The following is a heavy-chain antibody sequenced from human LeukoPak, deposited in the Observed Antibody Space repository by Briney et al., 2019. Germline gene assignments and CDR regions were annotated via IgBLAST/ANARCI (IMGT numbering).Heavy chain of an antibody. V-gene: IGHV3-30-3*01. CDR3: AKDRDTGIAVAGTFFDY. D-gene: IGHD6-19*01. CDR2: ISYDGSNK. CDR1: GFSFSSDA. J-gene: IGHJ4*02. Sequence: GRSLRLSCAASGFSFSSDAMHWVRQAPGKGLEWVAVISYDGSNKYYADSVKGRFTISRDNSKNTLYLQMNSLRAEDTAVYYCAKDRDTGIAVAGTFFDYWGQGTLVTVSS.